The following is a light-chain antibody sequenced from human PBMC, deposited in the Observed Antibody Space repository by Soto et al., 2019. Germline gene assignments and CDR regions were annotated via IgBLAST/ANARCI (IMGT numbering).Light chain of an antibody. Sequence: QSVLTQPASVSGSPGQSITISCTGTSSDVGGYNYVSWYQQHPGKAPQLMIYDVSNRPSGVSNRFSGSKSGNTASLTISGLQAEDEADYYCSSYPSSSTLVFGGGTQLTVL. V-gene: IGLV2-14*01. CDR3: SSYPSSSTLV. J-gene: IGLJ2*01. CDR2: DVS. CDR1: SSDVGGYNY.